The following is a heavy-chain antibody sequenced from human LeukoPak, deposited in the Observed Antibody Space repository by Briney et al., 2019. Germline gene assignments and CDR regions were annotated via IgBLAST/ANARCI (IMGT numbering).Heavy chain of an antibody. V-gene: IGHV3-30*18. CDR3: AKDSQYSSTWGSYV. J-gene: IGHJ6*04. CDR2: ISYDGSNR. CDR1: GFTFSSYG. Sequence: GGSLRLSCAASGFTFSSYGMHWVRQAPGKGLEWVAVISYDGSNRYYADSVKGRFTISRDNSKNTLHLQMNSLRAEDTAVYYCAKDSQYSSTWGSYVWGKGTTVTVSS. D-gene: IGHD6-13*01.